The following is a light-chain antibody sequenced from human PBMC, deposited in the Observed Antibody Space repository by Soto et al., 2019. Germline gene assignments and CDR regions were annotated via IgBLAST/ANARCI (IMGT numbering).Light chain of an antibody. CDR1: QDTSNY. Sequence: DIQMTQSPSFLSASVGDRVTITCQASQDTSNYLNWYQQKPGKAPKLLIYGASNLETGVPSRFSGSGSGTDFTFTISSLQPEDIATYYCQQYDILPWTFGQGTKVDI. J-gene: IGKJ1*01. V-gene: IGKV1-33*01. CDR2: GAS. CDR3: QQYDILPWT.